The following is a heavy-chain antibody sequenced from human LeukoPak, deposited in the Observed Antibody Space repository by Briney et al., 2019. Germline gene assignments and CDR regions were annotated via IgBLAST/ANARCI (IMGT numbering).Heavy chain of an antibody. CDR1: GYTFTSYG. D-gene: IGHD3-22*01. Sequence: GESLKISCKGSGYTFTSYGISWVRQAPGQGLEWMGWISAYNGNTNYAQKLQGRVTMTTDTSTSTAYMELRSLRSDDTAVYYCARAIFYDSSGYYYVPGTQGVTVRSFDYWGQGTLVTVSS. V-gene: IGHV1-18*01. CDR3: ARAIFYDSSGYYYVPGTQGVTVRSFDY. J-gene: IGHJ4*02. CDR2: ISAYNGNT.